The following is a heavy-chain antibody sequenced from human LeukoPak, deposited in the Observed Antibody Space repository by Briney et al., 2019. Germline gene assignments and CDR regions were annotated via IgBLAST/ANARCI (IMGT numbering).Heavy chain of an antibody. CDR1: GFIFSDSA. V-gene: IGHV3-73*01. D-gene: IGHD1-1*01. J-gene: IGHJ4*02. CDR3: IRPRFQDGSGAYYFDY. Sequence: GGSLRLSCAASGFIFSDSAMHWVRQASGKGLEWVGRIRNKVNSYATAYAASVKGRFTISRDDSKNTAYLQMNSPKTEDTAVYYCIRPRFQDGSGAYYFDYWGQGTLVTVSS. CDR2: IRNKVNSYAT.